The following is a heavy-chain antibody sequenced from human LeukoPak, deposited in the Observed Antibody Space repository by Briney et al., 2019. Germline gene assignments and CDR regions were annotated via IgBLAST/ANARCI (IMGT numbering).Heavy chain of an antibody. D-gene: IGHD3-10*01. V-gene: IGHV4-34*01. Sequence: SETLSLTCAVYGGSFSGYYWSWIRQPPGKGLEWIGEINHSGSTNYNPSLKSRVTISVDTSKNQFSLKPSSVTAADTAVYYCALMVRGTTPGTDYWGQGTLVTVSS. CDR2: INHSGST. CDR3: ALMVRGTTPGTDY. CDR1: GGSFSGYY. J-gene: IGHJ4*02.